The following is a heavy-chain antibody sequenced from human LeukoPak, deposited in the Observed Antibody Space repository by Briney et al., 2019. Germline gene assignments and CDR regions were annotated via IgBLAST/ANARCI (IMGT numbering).Heavy chain of an antibody. CDR1: GYSFTSYW. CDR2: IYPGDSDT. CDR3: ARRGYCSSTNCYGAHYYYYYMDV. V-gene: IGHV5-51*01. J-gene: IGHJ6*03. Sequence: GESLKISCKGSGYSFTSYWIGWVRQMPGKGLEWMGIIYPGDSDTRYSPSFQGQVTISADKSISTAYLQWSSLKASDTAMYYCARRGYCSSTNCYGAHYYYYYMDVWGKGTTVTVSS. D-gene: IGHD2-2*03.